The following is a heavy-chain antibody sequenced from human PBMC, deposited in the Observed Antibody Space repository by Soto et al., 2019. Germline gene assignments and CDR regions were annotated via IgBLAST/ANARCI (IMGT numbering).Heavy chain of an antibody. CDR1: GFTFSTYS. V-gene: IGHV3-48*02. CDR3: ARGNPITMIVVVAPDFDY. J-gene: IGHJ4*02. CDR2: ISSSGSTI. D-gene: IGHD3-22*01. Sequence: GSLRLSCAASGFTFSTYSMNWVRQAPGKGLEWVSYISSSGSTIYYADSVKGRFTISRDNAKNSLYLQMNSLRDEDTAVYYCARGNPITMIVVVAPDFDYWGQGTLVTVSS.